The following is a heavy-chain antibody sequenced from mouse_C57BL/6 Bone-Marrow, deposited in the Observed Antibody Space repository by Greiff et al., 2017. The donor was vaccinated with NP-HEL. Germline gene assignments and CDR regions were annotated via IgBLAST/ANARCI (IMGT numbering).Heavy chain of an antibody. CDR3: ARKYYGSSYSYAMDY. Sequence: VKLVESGPGLVAPSQSLSITCTVSGFSLTSYAISWVRQPPGKGLEWLGVIWTGGGTNYNSALKSRLSISKDNSKSQVFLKMNSLQTDDTARYYCARKYYGSSYSYAMDYWGQGTSVTVSS. J-gene: IGHJ4*01. CDR1: GFSLTSYA. CDR2: IWTGGGT. V-gene: IGHV2-9-1*01. D-gene: IGHD1-1*01.